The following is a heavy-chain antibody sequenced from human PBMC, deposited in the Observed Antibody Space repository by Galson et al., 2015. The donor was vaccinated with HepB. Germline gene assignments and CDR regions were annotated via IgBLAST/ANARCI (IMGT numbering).Heavy chain of an antibody. V-gene: IGHV1-24*01. CDR2: FDPEDGET. Sequence: SVKVSCKVSGYTLTELSMHWVRQAPGKGLEWMGGFDPEDGETIYAQKFQGRVTMTEDTSTDTAYMELSSLRSEDTAVYYCATALGIVGAPYSDYWGQGTLVTASS. D-gene: IGHD1-26*01. CDR1: GYTLTELS. CDR3: ATALGIVGAPYSDY. J-gene: IGHJ4*02.